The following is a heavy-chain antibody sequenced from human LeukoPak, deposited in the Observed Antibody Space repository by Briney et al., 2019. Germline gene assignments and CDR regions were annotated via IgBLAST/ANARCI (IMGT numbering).Heavy chain of an antibody. D-gene: IGHD3-10*01. CDR2: ISSSSSYI. CDR3: AKSIWTAGSYYNGGFDY. J-gene: IGHJ4*02. Sequence: GGSLRLSCAASGFTFSSYSMNWVRQAPGKGLEWVSSISSSSSYIYYADSVKGRFTISRDNSKNTLYLQMNSLRAEDTAVYYCAKSIWTAGSYYNGGFDYWGQGTLVTVSS. V-gene: IGHV3-21*01. CDR1: GFTFSSYS.